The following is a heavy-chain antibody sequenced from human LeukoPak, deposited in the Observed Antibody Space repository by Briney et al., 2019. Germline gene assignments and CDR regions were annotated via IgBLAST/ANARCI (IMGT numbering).Heavy chain of an antibody. CDR1: GGSFSGYY. Sequence: PSETLSLTCAVYGGSFSGYYWNWIRQPPGKGLEWIGEINHSGSTNYNPSLKSRVTLSVDTSKNHFSLKLTSVTAADTAVYYCARGGYSSSSRGHYSYYMGVWGKGTTVTVSS. CDR3: ARGGYSSSSRGHYSYYMGV. CDR2: INHSGST. J-gene: IGHJ6*03. D-gene: IGHD6-6*01. V-gene: IGHV4-34*01.